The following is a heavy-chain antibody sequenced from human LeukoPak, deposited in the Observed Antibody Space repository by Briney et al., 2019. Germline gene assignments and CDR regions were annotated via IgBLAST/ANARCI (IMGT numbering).Heavy chain of an antibody. V-gene: IGHV3-74*01. CDR2: INTDGGDP. Sequence: GGSLRLSCAASGFTFTTYWMHWVRQAPGKGLVWVSGINTDGGDPRYADSVKGRFTISRDNAKDTLYLQMKSLRDEDTAVYYCARDFKDLGAWGQGALVTVSS. J-gene: IGHJ5*02. CDR3: ARDFKDLGA. CDR1: GFTFTTYW. D-gene: IGHD3-16*01.